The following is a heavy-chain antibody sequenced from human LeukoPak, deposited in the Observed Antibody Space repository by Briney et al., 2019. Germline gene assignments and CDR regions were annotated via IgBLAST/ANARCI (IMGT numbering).Heavy chain of an antibody. CDR1: GGSFSGYY. Sequence: PSETLSLTCAVYGGSFSGYYWSWIRQPPGKGLEWIGEINHSGSTNYNPSLQSRVTISVDTSKNQFSLKLSSVTAADTAVYYCARIVYYDSSGYFYHFDYWGQGTRVTVSS. J-gene: IGHJ4*02. V-gene: IGHV4-34*01. D-gene: IGHD3-22*01. CDR2: INHSGST. CDR3: ARIVYYDSSGYFYHFDY.